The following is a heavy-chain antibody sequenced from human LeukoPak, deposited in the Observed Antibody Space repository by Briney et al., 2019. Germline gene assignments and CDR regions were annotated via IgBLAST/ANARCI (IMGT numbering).Heavy chain of an antibody. CDR3: AKVGANYYGSGTYYPS. D-gene: IGHD3-10*01. CDR2: ISWNSRDI. J-gene: IGHJ4*02. CDR1: GFTFDDYA. V-gene: IGHV3-9*01. Sequence: PGRSLRLSCAASGFTFDDYAMHWVRQAPGKGLEWVSGISWNSRDIGYADSVRGRFTISRDNAKNSLYLQMNSLRAEDTALYYCAKVGANYYGSGTYYPSWGQGTLVTVSS.